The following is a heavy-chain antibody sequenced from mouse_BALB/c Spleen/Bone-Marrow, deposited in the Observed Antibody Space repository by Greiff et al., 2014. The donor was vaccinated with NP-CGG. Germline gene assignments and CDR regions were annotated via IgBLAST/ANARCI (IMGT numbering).Heavy chain of an antibody. Sequence: DVMLVESGGGLVQPGGSLKLSCAASGFTFSSYTMSWVRQTPEKRLEWVAYISNGGGSTYFPDTVKGRFTISRDNAKNTLYLQMSCLKSEDTAMYYCARQGVYYGKSYYAMDYWGQGTSVTVSS. J-gene: IGHJ4*01. CDR2: ISNGGGST. D-gene: IGHD2-1*01. CDR1: GFTFSSYT. V-gene: IGHV5-12-2*01. CDR3: ARQGVYYGKSYYAMDY.